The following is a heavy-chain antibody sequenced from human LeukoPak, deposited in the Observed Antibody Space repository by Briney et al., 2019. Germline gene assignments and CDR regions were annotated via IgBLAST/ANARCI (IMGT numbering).Heavy chain of an antibody. CDR3: ARVTYYDFWSGYYWDAFDI. CDR1: GFTFSSYS. CDR2: ISSSSSTI. D-gene: IGHD3-3*01. J-gene: IGHJ3*02. V-gene: IGHV3-48*01. Sequence: GGSLRLSCAASGFTFSSYSMNWVRQAPGKGLEWVSYISSSSSTIYYADSVKGRFTISRDNAKNSLYLQMNSLRAEDTAVYYCARVTYYDFWSGYYWDAFDIWGQGTMVTVSS.